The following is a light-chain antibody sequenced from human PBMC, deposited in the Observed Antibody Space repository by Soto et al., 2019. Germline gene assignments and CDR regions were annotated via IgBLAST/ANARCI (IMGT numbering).Light chain of an antibody. CDR3: QHRVNWPT. V-gene: IGKV3-11*01. J-gene: IGKJ4*01. CDR1: QSVSNY. CDR2: DVS. Sequence: EIVLTQSPATLSLSPGERATLSFRASQSVSNYLGWYQQKSGQAPRLLISDVSKRATGIPARFSGSGSGTDFTLTISSLEPEDFAVYYCQHRVNWPTFGGGTKVEIK.